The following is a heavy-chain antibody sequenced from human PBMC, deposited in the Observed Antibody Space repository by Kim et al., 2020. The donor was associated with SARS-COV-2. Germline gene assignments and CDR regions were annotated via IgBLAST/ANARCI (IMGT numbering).Heavy chain of an antibody. CDR1: GGSISSYY. CDR3: ARASVEMATIYLDY. J-gene: IGHJ4*02. Sequence: SETLSLTCTVSGGSISSYYWSWIRQPPGKGLEWIGYIYYSGSTNYNPTLKSRVTISVDTPKNQFSLKLSSVTAAETAVYYCARASVEMATIYLDYWGQGTLVTVSS. D-gene: IGHD5-12*01. CDR2: IYYSGST. V-gene: IGHV4-59*01.